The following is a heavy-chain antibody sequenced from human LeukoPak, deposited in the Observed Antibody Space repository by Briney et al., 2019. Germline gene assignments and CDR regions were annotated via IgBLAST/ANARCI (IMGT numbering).Heavy chain of an antibody. D-gene: IGHD3-3*01. CDR1: GGTFSSYA. CDR2: IIPIFGTA. J-gene: IGHJ4*02. Sequence: SVKVSCKASGGTFSSYAISWVRQAPGQGLEWMGRIIPIFGTANYAQKFQGRVTITTDESTSTAYMELSSLRSEDTAVYYCARGTYYYYFWSGSGGPFEYWGQGTLVTVSS. CDR3: ARGTYYYYFWSGSGGPFEY. V-gene: IGHV1-69*05.